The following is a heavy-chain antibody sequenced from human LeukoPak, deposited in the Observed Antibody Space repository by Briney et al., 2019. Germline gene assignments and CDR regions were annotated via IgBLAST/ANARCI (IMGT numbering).Heavy chain of an antibody. V-gene: IGHV3-13*01. CDR3: ARDDPVYCSSTSCYFY. J-gene: IGHJ4*02. CDR1: GFTFSSYD. D-gene: IGHD2-2*01. CDR2: IGTAGDT. Sequence: GGSLRLSCAASGFTFSSYDMHWVRQATGKGLEWVSAIGTAGDTYYPGSVKGRFTISRENAKNSMYLQMNSLRAGDTAVYYCARDDPVYCSSTSCYFYWGQGTLVTVSS.